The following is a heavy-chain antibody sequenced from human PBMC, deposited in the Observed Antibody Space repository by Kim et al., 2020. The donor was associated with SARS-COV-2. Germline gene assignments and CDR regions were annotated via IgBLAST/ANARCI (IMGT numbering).Heavy chain of an antibody. D-gene: IGHD4-17*01. CDR1: GFTFSSYA. J-gene: IGHJ3*02. CDR3: ANRIRYFDAFDI. Sequence: GGSLRLSCAASGFTFSSYAMSWVRQAPGKGLEWVSAISGSGGSTYYADSVKGRFTISRDNSKNTLYLQMNSLRAEDTAVYYCANRIRYFDAFDIWGQGTMVTVSS. CDR2: ISGSGGST. V-gene: IGHV3-23*01.